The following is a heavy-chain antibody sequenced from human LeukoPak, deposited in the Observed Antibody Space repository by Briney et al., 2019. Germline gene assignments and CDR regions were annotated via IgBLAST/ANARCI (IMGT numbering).Heavy chain of an antibody. Sequence: ASVKVSCKASGYTFTGYYIHWVRQGPGQGLEWMGWINPNSGTNYAQNFQGRVTMTRDTSISTAYMELSRLRSDDTAVYYCAREEQHQRGRHFEYWGQGTLVTVSS. V-gene: IGHV1-2*02. D-gene: IGHD6-13*01. CDR2: INPNSGT. CDR1: GYTFTGYY. J-gene: IGHJ4*02. CDR3: AREEQHQRGRHFEY.